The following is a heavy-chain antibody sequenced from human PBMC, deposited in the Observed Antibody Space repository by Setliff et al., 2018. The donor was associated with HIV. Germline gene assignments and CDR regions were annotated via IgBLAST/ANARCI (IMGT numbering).Heavy chain of an antibody. D-gene: IGHD3-10*01. CDR3: ATDQISDGSGSYPKSYFDY. Sequence: ASAKVSCKVSGYALTELSMHWVRQAPGKGLEWMGGFDPEDGETIYAQKFQGRVTMTEDTSTDTAYMELSSLRSEDTAVYYCATDQISDGSGSYPKSYFDYWGQGTLVTVSS. J-gene: IGHJ4*02. V-gene: IGHV1-24*01. CDR1: GYALTELS. CDR2: FDPEDGET.